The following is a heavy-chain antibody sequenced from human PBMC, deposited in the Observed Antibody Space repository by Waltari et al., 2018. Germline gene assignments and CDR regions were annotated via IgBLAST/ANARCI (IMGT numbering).Heavy chain of an antibody. CDR1: GYTFTDSY. Sequence: EVQLVQSGAEVKKPGATVIISCKASGYTFTDSYMHWVQPAPGKGLEWMGRLDPEEGDTIYAAQVEGRVTITADTSTDTAYTELSSLRSEDTSVYYCGTGRRWSSGYFDYWGQGTLVTVSS. D-gene: IGHD3-22*01. CDR2: LDPEEGDT. CDR3: GTGRRWSSGYFDY. V-gene: IGHV1-69-2*01. J-gene: IGHJ4*02.